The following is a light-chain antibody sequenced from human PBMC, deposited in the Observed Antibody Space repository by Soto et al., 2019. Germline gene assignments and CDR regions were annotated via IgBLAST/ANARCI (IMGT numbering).Light chain of an antibody. CDR3: SSYTTSSTLV. J-gene: IGLJ2*01. CDR2: EVS. Sequence: QPVLTQPPSVSGSPGQSVTISCTGTSSDVGYYNRVSWYQQPPGTAPKLMVFEVSNRPSGVPDRFSGSKSGNTASLTISGLQAEDEAYYYCSSYTTSSTLVFGGGTKLTVL. V-gene: IGLV2-18*02. CDR1: SSDVGYYNR.